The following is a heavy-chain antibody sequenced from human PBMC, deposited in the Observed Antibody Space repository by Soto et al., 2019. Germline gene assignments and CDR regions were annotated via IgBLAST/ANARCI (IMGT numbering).Heavy chain of an antibody. CDR2: IDPSDSYT. V-gene: IGHV5-10-1*01. D-gene: IGHD4-17*01. CDR3: ASDYGDYYFDY. J-gene: IGHJ4*02. CDR1: GYRFTSYW. Sequence: EVQLVQSGAEVKKPGESLRISCKGSGYRFTSYWISWVRQMPGKGLEWMGRIDPSDSYTIYSPSFQGHVTISADKSVTTAYLQWSSLKASDTAMYYCASDYGDYYFDYWGQGTLVTVSS.